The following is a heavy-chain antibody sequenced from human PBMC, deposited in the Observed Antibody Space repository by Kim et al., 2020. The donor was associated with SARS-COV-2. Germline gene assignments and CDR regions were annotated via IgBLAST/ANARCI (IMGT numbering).Heavy chain of an antibody. V-gene: IGHV3-48*03. Sequence: GGSLRLSCAASGFTFSSYEMNWVRQAPGKGLEWVSYISSSGSTIYYADSVKGRFTISRDNAKNSLYLQMNSLRAEDTAVYYCARASHYDFWSGYPYYYYGMDVWGQGTTVTVSS. CDR3: ARASHYDFWSGYPYYYYGMDV. D-gene: IGHD3-3*01. CDR2: ISSSGSTI. CDR1: GFTFSSYE. J-gene: IGHJ6*02.